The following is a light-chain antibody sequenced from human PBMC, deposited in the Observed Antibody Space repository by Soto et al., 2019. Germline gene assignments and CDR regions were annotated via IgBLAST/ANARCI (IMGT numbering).Light chain of an antibody. J-gene: IGKJ1*01. V-gene: IGKV3-15*01. CDR3: QQYNNWPPMA. Sequence: EIVMTQSPATLSVSPGERATLSCRASQSVSSNLAWYQQKPGQAPRRLIYDASTRATGIPARFSGSGSGTEFTLTISSLQSEDFAFYYCQQYNNWPPMAFGQGTKVEIK. CDR1: QSVSSN. CDR2: DAS.